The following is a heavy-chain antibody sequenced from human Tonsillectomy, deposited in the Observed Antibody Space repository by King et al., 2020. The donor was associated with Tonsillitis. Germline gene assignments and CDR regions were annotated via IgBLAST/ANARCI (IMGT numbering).Heavy chain of an antibody. J-gene: IGHJ3*02. CDR2: IYYSGST. Sequence: VQLQESGPGLVKPSETLSLTCKVSGGSISSSSYFWDWIRQPPGKGLEWIGSIYYSGSTYYNPSLKSRVTISVDTSKNQFSLNLSSVTAADTAVYYCARRATGIVVVPATRDAFDIWGQGTMVTVSS. V-gene: IGHV4-39*01. CDR1: GGSISSSSYF. CDR3: ARRATGIVVVPATRDAFDI. D-gene: IGHD2-2*01.